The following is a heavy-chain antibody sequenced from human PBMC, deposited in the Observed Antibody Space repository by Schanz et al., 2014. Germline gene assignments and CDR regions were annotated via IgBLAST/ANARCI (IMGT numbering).Heavy chain of an antibody. D-gene: IGHD6-6*01. J-gene: IGHJ4*02. CDR2: INPSGGGT. V-gene: IGHV1-46*01. CDR1: GYTFVSYS. Sequence: QVQLVQSGAEVKKPGASVKVSCKASGYTFVSYSTHWVRQAPGQGLEWMGIINPSGGGTSYALRFQDRVTVTRDTSRSTVYMDLRSLRSDDTAVYYCARDQSPYTNSSDVRYFDYWGQGSLVTVSS. CDR3: ARDQSPYTNSSDVRYFDY.